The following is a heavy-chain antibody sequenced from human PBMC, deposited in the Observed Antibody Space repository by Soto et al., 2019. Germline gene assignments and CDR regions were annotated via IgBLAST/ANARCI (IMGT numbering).Heavy chain of an antibody. CDR2: IGAARDP. CDR3: ARVPEAGRPLFDY. J-gene: IGHJ4*02. D-gene: IGHD6-6*01. V-gene: IGHV3-13*05. CDR1: GFSFSDYD. Sequence: GGSLRLSCTASGFSFSDYDMHWVRQAPGKGLEWVSTIGAARDPYYTGSVKHRFTISRDNSKNTLYLQLNSLRAEDTAVYYCARVPEAGRPLFDYWGQGALVTVSS.